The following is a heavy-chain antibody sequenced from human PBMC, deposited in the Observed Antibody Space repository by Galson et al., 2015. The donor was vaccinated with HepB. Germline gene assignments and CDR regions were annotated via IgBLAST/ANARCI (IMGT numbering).Heavy chain of an antibody. V-gene: IGHV1-18*01. Sequence: SVKVSCKASGYTFTSYGISWVRQAPGQGPEWMGWISAYNGNTNYEQKLQGRVTMTTDTSTSTAYMELSSLRSEDTAVYYCATVYTGVAETPTGAFDIWGQGTMVTVSS. J-gene: IGHJ3*02. CDR3: ATVYTGVAETPTGAFDI. CDR1: GYTFTSYG. CDR2: ISAYNGNT. D-gene: IGHD6-19*01.